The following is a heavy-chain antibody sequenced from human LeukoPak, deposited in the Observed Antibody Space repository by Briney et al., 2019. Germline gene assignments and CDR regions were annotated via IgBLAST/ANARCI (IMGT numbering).Heavy chain of an antibody. Sequence: ASVKVSCKVSGYTLTELSMHWVRQAPGKGLEWMGGFDPEDGETIYAQKFQGRVTMTEDTSTDTAYMELSSRRSEDTAVYYCATDSYYYGSGSYHRLDYWGRGTLVTVSS. J-gene: IGHJ4*02. CDR1: GYTLTELS. V-gene: IGHV1-24*01. CDR2: FDPEDGET. D-gene: IGHD3-10*01. CDR3: ATDSYYYGSGSYHRLDY.